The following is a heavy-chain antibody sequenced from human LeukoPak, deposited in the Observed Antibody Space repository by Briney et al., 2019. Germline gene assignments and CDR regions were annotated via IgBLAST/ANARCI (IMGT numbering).Heavy chain of an antibody. CDR3: AGDRSSNFDY. Sequence: GVSVKVSRKASRYTFTNYGISWVRQPPGQGLEWMGWISAYNGNTNYAHKLQGRVTMTTDTSTSTAYMELRSLRSDDTAVYYCAGDRSSNFDYWGQGTLVTVSS. CDR1: RYTFTNYG. D-gene: IGHD6-19*01. J-gene: IGHJ4*02. V-gene: IGHV1-18*04. CDR2: ISAYNGNT.